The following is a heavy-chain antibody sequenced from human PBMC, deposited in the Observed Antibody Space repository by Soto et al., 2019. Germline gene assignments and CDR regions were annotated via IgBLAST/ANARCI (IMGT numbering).Heavy chain of an antibody. V-gene: IGHV1-2*02. Sequence: ASVKVSCKASGFTDYYIHWVRQAPGQGLEWMGWVNPNSGGTKYAQKFQGRVEMTRDTFVSTAYMELSRLQSDDTAVYYCAREGSADYGSYGMDVWGQGTTVTVSS. J-gene: IGHJ6*02. CDR3: AREGSADYGSYGMDV. D-gene: IGHD4-17*01. CDR2: VNPNSGGT. CDR1: GFTDYY.